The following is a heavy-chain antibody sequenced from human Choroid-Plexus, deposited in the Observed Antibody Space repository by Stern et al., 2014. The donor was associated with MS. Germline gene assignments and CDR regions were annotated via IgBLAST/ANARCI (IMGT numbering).Heavy chain of an antibody. V-gene: IGHV1-18*01. CDR1: GYTFTTPNYG. CDR3: ARERLRDFNDYHFDS. CDR2: ISSYNGNT. Sequence: QLVQSGPEVRQPGASVRVSCKASGYTFTTPNYGIAWVREAPGRGLEWMGWISSYNGNTVYAQKLQDRVTMTTDTSTSTAYMELRSLRSDDTAFYYCARERLRDFNDYHFDSWGQGTLVTVSS. J-gene: IGHJ4*02. D-gene: IGHD4-11*01.